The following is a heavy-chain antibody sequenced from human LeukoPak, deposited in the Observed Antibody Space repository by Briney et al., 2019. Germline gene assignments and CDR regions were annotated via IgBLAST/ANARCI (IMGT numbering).Heavy chain of an antibody. CDR1: GFTFSSNA. CDR3: AKEGFGL. Sequence: PGGSLRLSCAPAGFTFSSNAMSWVRQAPGKGLEWVATISGSGGSTYYADSVKGRFTISRDNSKNTLYLQLNSLRAEDTAVYYCAKEGFGLWGQGTLVTVSS. V-gene: IGHV3-23*01. J-gene: IGHJ5*02. CDR2: ISGSGGST.